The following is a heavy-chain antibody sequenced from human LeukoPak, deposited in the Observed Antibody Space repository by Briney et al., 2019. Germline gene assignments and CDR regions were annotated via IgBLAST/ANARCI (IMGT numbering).Heavy chain of an antibody. V-gene: IGHV3-30*18. CDR3: AKDLHYYVAMDV. D-gene: IGHD3-10*02. CDR2: ISYDGSNK. CDR1: GFTFSRYG. J-gene: IGHJ6*02. Sequence: GGSPRLSCAASGFTFSRYGMHWVRQAPGKGLEWVAVISYDGSNKYYADSVKGRFTISRDNSKNTLYLQMNSLRAEDTALYYCAKDLHYYVAMDVWGQGTAVTVSS.